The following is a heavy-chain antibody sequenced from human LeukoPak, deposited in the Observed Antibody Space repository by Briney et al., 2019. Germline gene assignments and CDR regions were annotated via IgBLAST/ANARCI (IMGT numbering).Heavy chain of an antibody. CDR1: GGSISSYY. CDR3: ARKNYHDAFDI. J-gene: IGHJ3*02. Sequence: SETLSLTCTVSGGSISSYYWSWIRQPPGKGLEWIGYIYYSGSTSYNPSLKSRVTISVDTSKNQFSLKLSSVTAADTAVYYCARKNYHDAFDIWGQGTMVTVSS. V-gene: IGHV4-59*01. CDR2: IYYSGST. D-gene: IGHD5-24*01.